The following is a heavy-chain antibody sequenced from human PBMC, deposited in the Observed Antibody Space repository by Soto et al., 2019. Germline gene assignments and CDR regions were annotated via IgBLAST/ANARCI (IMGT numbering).Heavy chain of an antibody. D-gene: IGHD6-13*01. V-gene: IGHV3-49*03. CDR1: GFTFGCYA. CDR3: TKYTYTSRYAYYGMDV. J-gene: IGHJ6*02. CDR2: IRSKAYGWTT. Sequence: PGGSLRLSCTTSGFTFGCYAMSWSRQAPGKGLECVGVIRSKAYGWTTDYAASVKGRFTISRDDSKSIAYLQMNSLKSEDTGVYYCTKYTYTSRYAYYGMDVWGHGTTVIVSS.